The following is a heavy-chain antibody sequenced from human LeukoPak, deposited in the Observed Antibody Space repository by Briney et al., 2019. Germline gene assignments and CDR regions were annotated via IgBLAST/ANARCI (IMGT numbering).Heavy chain of an antibody. Sequence: PGGSLRLSCAASGFTVSSNYMSWVRQAPGKGLEWVGFIRSKAYGGTTGYAASVKGRFTISRDDSKSIAYLQMNSLKTEDTAVYYCTRGSVGWFDPWGQGTLVTVSS. CDR1: GFTVSSNY. V-gene: IGHV3-49*04. CDR3: TRGSVGWFDP. CDR2: IRSKAYGGTT. J-gene: IGHJ5*02.